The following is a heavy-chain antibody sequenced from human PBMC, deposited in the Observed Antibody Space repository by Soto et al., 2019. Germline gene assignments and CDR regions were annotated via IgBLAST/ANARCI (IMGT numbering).Heavy chain of an antibody. Sequence: PSETLTLTCAVYAGTLSGYYWSWIRQSPGKALEWIGELNHSGSTNYNPSLKSPVTTSVDTSKNQFSLKLSSVTAADTAVYYCARMARYYYDSSGYYYGYWGQGTLVTVS. D-gene: IGHD3-22*01. CDR2: LNHSGST. CDR1: AGTLSGYY. J-gene: IGHJ4*02. V-gene: IGHV4-34*01. CDR3: ARMARYYYDSSGYYYGY.